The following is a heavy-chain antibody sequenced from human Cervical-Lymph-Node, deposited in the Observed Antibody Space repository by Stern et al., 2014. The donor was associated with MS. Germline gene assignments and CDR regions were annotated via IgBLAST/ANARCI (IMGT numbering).Heavy chain of an antibody. CDR1: GGTFNNYI. J-gene: IGHJ4*02. CDR2: IIPIFGTA. Sequence: QVQLGQSGAEVKKPGSSVKVSCKASGGTFNNYIFSWVRQAPGQGLEWMGGIIPIFGTANYAQKFQGRVTITADIYTSTAYMDLNGLSSEDPAVYYGARARPATDYWGQGTLVTVSS. V-gene: IGHV1-69*06. CDR3: ARARPATDY.